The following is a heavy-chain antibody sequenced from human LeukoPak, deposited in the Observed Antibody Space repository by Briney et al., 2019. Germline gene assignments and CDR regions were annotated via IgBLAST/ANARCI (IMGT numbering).Heavy chain of an antibody. CDR2: IKQDGSEK. CDR3: ARAYYYDSSGYPVFDY. CDR1: GFTFSGYW. V-gene: IGHV3-7*01. J-gene: IGHJ4*02. Sequence: PGGSLRLSCAASGFTFSGYWMSWVRQAPGKGLEWVANIKQDGSEKYYVDSVKGRFTISRDNAKNSLYLQMNSLRAEDTAVYYCARAYYYDSSGYPVFDYWGQGTLVTVSS. D-gene: IGHD3-22*01.